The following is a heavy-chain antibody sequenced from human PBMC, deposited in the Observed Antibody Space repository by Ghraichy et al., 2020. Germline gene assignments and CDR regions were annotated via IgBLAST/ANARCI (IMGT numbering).Heavy chain of an antibody. J-gene: IGHJ6*02. D-gene: IGHD6-19*01. CDR2: INHSGST. Sequence: SETLSLTCAVYGGSFSGYYWSWIRQPPGKGLEWIGEINHSGSTNYNPSLKSRVTISVDTSKNQFSLKLSSVTAADTAVYYCARDRGYGAVAGRRNYYGMDVWGQGTTVTVSS. V-gene: IGHV4-34*01. CDR1: GGSFSGYY. CDR3: ARDRGYGAVAGRRNYYGMDV.